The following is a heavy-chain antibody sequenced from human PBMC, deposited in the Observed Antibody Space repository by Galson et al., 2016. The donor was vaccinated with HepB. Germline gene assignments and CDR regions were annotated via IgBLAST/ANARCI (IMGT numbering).Heavy chain of an antibody. Sequence: SVKVSCKASGYTFTSYTIHWVRQAPGQRLEWMGWINADSGNTKYSQNFQGRVTMTRSTSANTAYMELSSLSSDDTAVYYCARSGFDLSSWFNSWGQGTLVSVS. V-gene: IGHV1-3*01. CDR3: ARSGFDLSSWFNS. J-gene: IGHJ5*01. CDR2: INADSGNT. D-gene: IGHD3-10*01. CDR1: GYTFTSYT.